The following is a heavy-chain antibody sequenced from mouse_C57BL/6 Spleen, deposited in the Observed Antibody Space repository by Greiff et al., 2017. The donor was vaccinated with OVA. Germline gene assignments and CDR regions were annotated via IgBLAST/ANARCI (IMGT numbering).Heavy chain of an antibody. CDR3: ARAAYYYGSSWFAY. V-gene: IGHV1-80*01. J-gene: IGHJ3*01. Sequence: VKLMESGAELVKPGASVKISCKASGYAFSSYWMNWVKQRPGKGLEWIGQIYPGDGDTNYNGKFKGKATLTADKSSSTAYMQLSSLTSEDSAVYFCARAAYYYGSSWFAYWGQGTLVTVSA. CDR2: IYPGDGDT. D-gene: IGHD1-1*01. CDR1: GYAFSSYW.